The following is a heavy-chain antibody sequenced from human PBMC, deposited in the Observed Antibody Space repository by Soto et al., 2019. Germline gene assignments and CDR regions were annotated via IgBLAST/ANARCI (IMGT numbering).Heavy chain of an antibody. CDR1: GGSISSYY. V-gene: IGHV4-59*01. Sequence: QVQLQESGPGLVKPSETLSLTCTVSGGSISSYYWTWIRQPPGKGLEWIGYIHYSGNTNYNPSHKRRASISVDPSKNQFSLKLSSVTAADTAVYYCVRVKYNSDWEGDWFDPWGQGTLVTVSS. CDR3: VRVKYNSDWEGDWFDP. D-gene: IGHD6-25*01. J-gene: IGHJ5*02. CDR2: IHYSGNT.